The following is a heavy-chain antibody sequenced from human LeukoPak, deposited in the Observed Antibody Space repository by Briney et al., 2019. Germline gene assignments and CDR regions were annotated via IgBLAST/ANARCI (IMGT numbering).Heavy chain of an antibody. CDR1: GGSFSGYY. J-gene: IGHJ4*02. V-gene: IGHV4-34*01. CDR2: INHSGST. D-gene: IGHD3-22*01. Sequence: SETLSLTCAVYGGSFSGYYWSWIRQPPGKGLEWIGEINHSGSTNYNPSLKSRVTISVDTSKNQFSLKLSSVTAADTAVYYCAIITMIVVVIITLEIDYWGQGTLVAVSS. CDR3: AIITMIVVVIITLEIDY.